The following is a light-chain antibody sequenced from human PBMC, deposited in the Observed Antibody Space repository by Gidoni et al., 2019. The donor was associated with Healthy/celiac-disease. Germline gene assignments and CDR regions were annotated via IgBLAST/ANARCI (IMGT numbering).Light chain of an antibody. CDR3: QQYGSSPLT. J-gene: IGKJ4*01. V-gene: IGKV3-20*01. CDR2: GAS. Sequence: EIVLTQSPGTLSLSPGERATLSCRASQSVSSSSLAWYQQKPGQAPRLLIYGASRRATGIPDRFSGSGSGTDFTLTISRLEPEDFAVYYCQQYGSSPLTFGGXTKVEIK. CDR1: QSVSSSS.